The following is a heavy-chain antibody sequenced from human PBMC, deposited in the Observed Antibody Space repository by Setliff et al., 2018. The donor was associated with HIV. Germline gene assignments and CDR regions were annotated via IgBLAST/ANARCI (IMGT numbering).Heavy chain of an antibody. J-gene: IGHJ3*02. D-gene: IGHD1-1*01. CDR2: ISASSDNT. Sequence: ASVKVSCKASGYTFTTYGFNWVRQAPGQGLEGMGWISASSDNTNYSQKFQGRVTLTTDTSTNTVYMELKSLRSDDTDVYFCARGQLDRHLRSDVPFDIWGQGTMVTVSS. CDR3: ARGQLDRHLRSDVPFDI. CDR1: GYTFTTYG. V-gene: IGHV1-18*01.